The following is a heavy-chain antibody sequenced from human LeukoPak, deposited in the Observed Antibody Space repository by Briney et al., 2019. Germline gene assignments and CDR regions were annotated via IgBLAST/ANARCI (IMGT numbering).Heavy chain of an antibody. CDR1: GYTFTSYD. CDR2: INPNSGGT. CDR3: ARDLTAYYGSGMYYYYGMDV. J-gene: IGHJ6*02. Sequence: ASVKVSCKASGYTFTSYDINWVRQAPGQGLEWMGWINPNSGGTNYAQKFQGWVTMTRDTSISTAHMELSRLRSDDTAVYYCARDLTAYYGSGMYYYYGMDVWGQGTTVTVSS. D-gene: IGHD3-10*01. V-gene: IGHV1-2*04.